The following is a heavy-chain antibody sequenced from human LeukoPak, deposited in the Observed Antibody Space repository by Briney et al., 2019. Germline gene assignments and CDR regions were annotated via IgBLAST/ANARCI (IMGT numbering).Heavy chain of an antibody. J-gene: IGHJ3*02. CDR3: AREYPADAFDI. V-gene: IGHV1-8*01. CDR1: GYTFTSYD. Sequence: ASVKVSCKASGYTFTSYDINWVRQAPGQGLEGMGWMNPNSGNTGYAQKFQGRVTMTRNTSISTAYVELSSLRSEDTAVYYCAREYPADAFDIWGQGTMVTVSS. CDR2: MNPNSGNT. D-gene: IGHD2/OR15-2a*01.